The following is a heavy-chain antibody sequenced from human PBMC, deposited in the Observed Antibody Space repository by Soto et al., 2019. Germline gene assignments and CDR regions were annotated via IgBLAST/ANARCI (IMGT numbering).Heavy chain of an antibody. V-gene: IGHV4-59*01. CDR3: ARDKILEWSLPGYYYYYMDV. Sequence: SETLSLTCTVSGGSISSYYWSWIRQPPGKGLEWIGYIYYSGSTNYNPSLKSRITISVDTSKNQFSLKLSSVTAADTAVYYCARDKILEWSLPGYYYYYMDVWGKGTTVTVSS. CDR1: GGSISSYY. J-gene: IGHJ6*03. D-gene: IGHD3-3*01. CDR2: IYYSGST.